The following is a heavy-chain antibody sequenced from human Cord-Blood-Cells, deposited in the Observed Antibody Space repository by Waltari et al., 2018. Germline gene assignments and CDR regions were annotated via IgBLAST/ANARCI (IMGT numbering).Heavy chain of an antibody. Sequence: QVQLVQSGAEVKKPGSSVKVSCKASGGTFSSYAISWVRQAPGQGLEWMGGIIPIFGTANYAQKFQGRVTITADESTRTAYMELSSLRSEDTAVYYCARPGGFGELYYYYYMDVWGKGTTVTVSS. CDR1: GGTFSSYA. CDR2: IIPIFGTA. CDR3: ARPGGFGELYYYYYMDV. D-gene: IGHD3-10*01. J-gene: IGHJ6*03. V-gene: IGHV1-69*01.